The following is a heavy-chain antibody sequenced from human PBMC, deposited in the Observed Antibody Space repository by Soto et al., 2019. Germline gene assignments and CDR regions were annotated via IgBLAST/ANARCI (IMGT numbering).Heavy chain of an antibody. CDR1: GFTLSSYS. J-gene: IGHJ4*02. Sequence: PGGSLRLSCAASGFTLSSYSMNWVRQAPGKGLEWVSYISSSSSTIYYADSVKGRFTISGDNAKNSLYLQMNSLRDEDTAVYYCARDHPVSSSFDFDYWGQGTLVTVSS. V-gene: IGHV3-48*02. D-gene: IGHD6-6*01. CDR2: ISSSSSTI. CDR3: ARDHPVSSSFDFDY.